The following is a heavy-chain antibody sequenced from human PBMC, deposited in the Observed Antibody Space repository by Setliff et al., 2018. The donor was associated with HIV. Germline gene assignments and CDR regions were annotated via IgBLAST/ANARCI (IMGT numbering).Heavy chain of an antibody. Sequence: ASVKVSCKASGYTFTSYYLHWLRQAPGQGLEWMGISYPSDGRTQYAQKFQGRVTMTRDTSISTVYMELSRLRSDDTAVYYCARWSSGWSYFDFWGQGTLVTVSS. J-gene: IGHJ4*02. V-gene: IGHV1-46*01. CDR3: ARWSSGWSYFDF. CDR1: GYTFTSYY. CDR2: SYPSDGRT. D-gene: IGHD6-19*01.